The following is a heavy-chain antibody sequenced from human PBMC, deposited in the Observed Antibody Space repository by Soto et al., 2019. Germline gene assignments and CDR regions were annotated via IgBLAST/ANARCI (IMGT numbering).Heavy chain of an antibody. CDR3: TRDQGDSYDSWFDP. J-gene: IGHJ5*02. V-gene: IGHV3-21*04. CDR1: SFSMYS. Sequence: EVQVVESGGGLVKPGGSLRLSCNFSFSMYSMDWVRQAPGKGLEWVAPISSGSAFIKYADSVKGRFTISRNNAKNSVSLQMDSLRVEDTAMYYCTRDQGDSYDSWFDPWGRGTLVTVSS. D-gene: IGHD2-21*02. CDR2: ISSGSAFI.